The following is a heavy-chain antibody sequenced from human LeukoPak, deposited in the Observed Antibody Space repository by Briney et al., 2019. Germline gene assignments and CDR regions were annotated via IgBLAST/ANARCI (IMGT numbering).Heavy chain of an antibody. CDR1: GFTFSSYS. V-gene: IGHV3-48*01. CDR2: ISSSSSTI. CDR3: ARDASSGEFDY. J-gene: IGHJ4*02. D-gene: IGHD3-22*01. Sequence: GGSLRLPCAASGFTFSSYSMNWVRQAPGKGLEWVSYISSSSSTIYYADSVKGRFTISRDNAKNSLYLQMNSLRAEDTAVYYCARDASSGEFDYWGQGTLVTVSS.